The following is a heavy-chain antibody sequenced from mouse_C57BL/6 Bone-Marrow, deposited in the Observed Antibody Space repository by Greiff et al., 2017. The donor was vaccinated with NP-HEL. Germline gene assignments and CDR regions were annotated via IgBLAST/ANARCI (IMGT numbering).Heavy chain of an antibody. CDR2: INSDGGST. Sequence: EVMLVESGGGLVQPGESLKLSCESNEYEFPSHDMSWVRKTPEKRLELVAAINSDGGSTYYPDTMERRFIISRDNTKKTLYLQRGSLRSEDTALYYCAVYCGYFFAYWGQGTLVTVSA. CDR1: EYEFPSHD. CDR3: AVYCGYFFAY. J-gene: IGHJ3*01. V-gene: IGHV5-2*01. D-gene: IGHD2-2*01.